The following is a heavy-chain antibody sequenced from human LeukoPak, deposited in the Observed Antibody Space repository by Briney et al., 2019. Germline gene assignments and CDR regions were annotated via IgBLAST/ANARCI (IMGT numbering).Heavy chain of an antibody. J-gene: IGHJ4*02. CDR2: INWNGGST. Sequence: GGSLRLSCAASGFTFDDYGMSWVRQAPGKGLEWVSGINWNGGSTGYADSVKGRFTISRDNAKNSLYLQMNSLRAEDTALYYCARPYYGSGSYQDPFDYWGQGTLVTVSS. D-gene: IGHD3-10*01. CDR1: GFTFDDYG. CDR3: ARPYYGSGSYQDPFDY. V-gene: IGHV3-20*04.